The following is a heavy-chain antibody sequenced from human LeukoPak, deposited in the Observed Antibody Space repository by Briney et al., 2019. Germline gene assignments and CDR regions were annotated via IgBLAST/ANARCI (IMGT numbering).Heavy chain of an antibody. V-gene: IGHV1-69*13. D-gene: IGHD2-2*02. CDR1: GGTFSSYA. CDR2: IIPIFGTA. CDR3: ARGLGCSSTSCYISIGDAFDI. Sequence: EASVKVSCKASGGTFSSYAISWVRQAPGQGLEWMGGIIPIFGTANYAQKFQGRVTITADESTSTAYMELSSLRSEDTAVYYCARGLGCSSTSCYISIGDAFDIWGQGTMVTVSS. J-gene: IGHJ3*02.